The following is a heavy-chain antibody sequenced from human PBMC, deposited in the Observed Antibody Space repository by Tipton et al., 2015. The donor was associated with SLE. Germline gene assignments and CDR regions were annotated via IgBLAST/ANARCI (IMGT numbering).Heavy chain of an antibody. CDR2: IYYSGTT. V-gene: IGHV4-31*03. D-gene: IGHD3-10*01. CDR1: GGSVSSGGFY. CDR3: ARHRSGSYYF. Sequence: TLSLTCTVSGGSVSSGGFYWSWIRHHPGKGLEWIGYIYYSGTTYYNPSLKSRVTMPVDTSKNQFSLKLHSVTAADTAVYYCARHRSGSYYFWGQGTLVTVSS. J-gene: IGHJ4*02.